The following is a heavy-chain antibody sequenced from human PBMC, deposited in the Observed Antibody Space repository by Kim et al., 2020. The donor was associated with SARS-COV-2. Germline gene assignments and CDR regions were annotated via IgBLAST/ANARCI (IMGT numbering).Heavy chain of an antibody. CDR1: GGSISSYY. D-gene: IGHD3-3*01. J-gene: IGHJ6*02. CDR2: IYYSGST. CDR3: ARGGGKITIFGVALYGMDV. V-gene: IGHV4-59*13. Sequence: SETLSLTCTVSGGSISSYYWSWIRQPRGKGLEWIGYIYYSGSTNYNPSLKSRVTISVDTSKNQFSLKLSSVTAADTAVYYCARGGGKITIFGVALYGMDVWGQGTTVTVSS.